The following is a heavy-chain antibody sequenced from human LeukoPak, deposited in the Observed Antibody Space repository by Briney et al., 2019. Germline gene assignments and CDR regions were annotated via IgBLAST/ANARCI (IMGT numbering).Heavy chain of an antibody. CDR1: GGSISSYY. Sequence: SETLSLTCTVSGGSISSYYWSWIRQPPGKGVEWIGYIYYSGSTNYNPSLKSRVTISVDTSKNQFSLKLSSVTAADTAVYYCARHSKRELQWFDPWGQGTLVTVSS. D-gene: IGHD1-26*01. CDR3: ARHSKRELQWFDP. J-gene: IGHJ5*02. V-gene: IGHV4-59*08. CDR2: IYYSGST.